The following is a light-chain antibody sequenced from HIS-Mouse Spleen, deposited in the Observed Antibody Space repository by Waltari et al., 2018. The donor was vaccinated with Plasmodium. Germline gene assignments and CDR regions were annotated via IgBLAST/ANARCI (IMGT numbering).Light chain of an antibody. J-gene: IGLJ3*02. CDR1: SSDVGSYNL. CDR3: CSYAGSSTFV. CDR2: EGS. V-gene: IGLV2-23*03. Sequence: QSALTQPASVSGSPGQSITISCTGTSSDVGSYNLVSWYQQHPGKAPKLMIYEGSKRPAWVSNRFSGSKSGNTASLTISGLQAEDEADYYGCSYAGSSTFVFGGGTKLTVL.